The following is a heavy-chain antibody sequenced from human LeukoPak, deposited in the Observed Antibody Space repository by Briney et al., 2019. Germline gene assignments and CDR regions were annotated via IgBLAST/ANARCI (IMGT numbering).Heavy chain of an antibody. J-gene: IGHJ4*02. D-gene: IGHD6-19*01. V-gene: IGHV4-30-2*01. CDR2: IYHSGST. Sequence: SETLSLTCTVSGGSISSGGYYWSWIRQPPGKGLEWIGYIYHSGSTYYIPSLKSRVTISVDRSKNQFSLKLSSVTAADTAVYYCARLAVAFFDYWGQGTLVTVSS. CDR3: ARLAVAFFDY. CDR1: GGSISSGGYY.